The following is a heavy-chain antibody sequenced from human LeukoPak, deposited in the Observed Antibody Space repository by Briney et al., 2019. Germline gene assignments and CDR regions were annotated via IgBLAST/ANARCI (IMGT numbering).Heavy chain of an antibody. D-gene: IGHD5-24*01. CDR2: IYYSGST. Sequence: SETLSLTCTVSGGSISSSSYYWGWIRQPPGKGLEWIGSIYYSGSTYYNPSLKSRVTIAVDTSKNQFSLKLSSVTAADTAVYYCARDQMATVRKFDYWGQGTLVTVSS. CDR1: GGSISSSSYY. J-gene: IGHJ4*02. CDR3: ARDQMATVRKFDY. V-gene: IGHV4-39*07.